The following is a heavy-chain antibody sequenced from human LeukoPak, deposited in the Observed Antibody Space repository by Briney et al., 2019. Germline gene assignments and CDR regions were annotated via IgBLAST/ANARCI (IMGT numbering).Heavy chain of an antibody. J-gene: IGHJ3*02. V-gene: IGHV4-30-4*01. CDR3: ARVGRSNRAFDI. D-gene: IGHD3-10*01. Sequence: SQTLSLTCTVSGGSISSGDYSWSWIRQPPGKGLEWIGYIYYSGSTYYNLSLKSRVTISVDTSKNQFSLKLSSVTAADTAVYYCARVGRSNRAFDIWGQGTMVTVSS. CDR2: IYYSGST. CDR1: GGSISSGDYS.